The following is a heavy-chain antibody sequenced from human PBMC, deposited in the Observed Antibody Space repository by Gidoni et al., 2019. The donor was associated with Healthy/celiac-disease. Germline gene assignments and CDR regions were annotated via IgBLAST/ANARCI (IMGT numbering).Heavy chain of an antibody. Sequence: EVQLVESGGGLVKPGGSLRLSCAASGFTFSSYSMNWVRQAPGKGLEWVSSISSSSSYIYYADSVKGRFTISRDNAKNSLYLQMNSLRAEDTAVYYCARDQGVPAAGEEDYYYYMDVWGKGTTVTVSS. CDR2: ISSSSSYI. D-gene: IGHD2-2*01. CDR1: GFTFSSYS. J-gene: IGHJ6*03. V-gene: IGHV3-21*01. CDR3: ARDQGVPAAGEEDYYYYMDV.